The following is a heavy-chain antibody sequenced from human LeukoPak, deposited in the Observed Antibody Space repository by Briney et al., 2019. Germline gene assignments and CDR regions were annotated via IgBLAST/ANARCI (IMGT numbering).Heavy chain of an antibody. Sequence: GGSLRLSCAASGFTFSRYTMNWVRQAPGKGVEWVSSISGSSRHKYYADSVKGRFTISRDNAKNSLYLQMNSLRAEDTAVYYCARTANFAAGYYIDYWGQGTLVTVSS. CDR2: ISGSSRHK. CDR3: ARTANFAAGYYIDY. CDR1: GFTFSRYT. J-gene: IGHJ4*02. D-gene: IGHD6-13*01. V-gene: IGHV3-21*01.